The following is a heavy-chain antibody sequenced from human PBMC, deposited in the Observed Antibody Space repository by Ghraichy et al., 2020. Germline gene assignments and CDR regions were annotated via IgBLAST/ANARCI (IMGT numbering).Heavy chain of an antibody. D-gene: IGHD6-19*01. J-gene: IGHJ2*01. V-gene: IGHV4-59*08. CDR3: ARNSGWYRHDL. Sequence: SETLSLTCTGSGVAFESDYRKWIRQPPGKGLEWIGYKSYSGSTNYNTSLKSRVTISVDSNQFSLNLGSVTAADTAVYYCARNSGWYRHDLWGHVILVTVSS. CDR2: KSYSGST. CDR1: GVAFESDY.